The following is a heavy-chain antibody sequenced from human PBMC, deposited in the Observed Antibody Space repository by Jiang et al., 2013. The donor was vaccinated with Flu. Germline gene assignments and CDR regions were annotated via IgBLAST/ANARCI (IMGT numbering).Heavy chain of an antibody. D-gene: IGHD3-3*01. V-gene: IGHV1-18*01. CDR1: GYTFSNYG. CDR3: ARDRIPNVLRFLEWPDY. CDR2: ISAYNGKA. J-gene: IGHJ4*02. Sequence: GAEVKKPGASVKVSCKASGYTFSNYGFSWVRQAPGLGLEWMGWISAYNGKAHYAQKLQGRVPMTTDTSTSTAYMELRSLRSDDTAVYYCARDRIPNVLRFLEWPDYWAREPWSPSPQ.